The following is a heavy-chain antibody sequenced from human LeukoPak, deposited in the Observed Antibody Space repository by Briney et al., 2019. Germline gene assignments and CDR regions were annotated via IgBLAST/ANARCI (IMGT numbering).Heavy chain of an antibody. CDR1: GFTFSRSA. CDR3: ARVTNGDAFDI. Sequence: GRSLRLSCAASGFTFSRSAMHWVRQAPGKGLEWVAIFSYDGSNKFYSDSVRGRFIISRDNSKNTLYLQMNSLRAEDTAVYYCARVTNGDAFDIWGQGTMVTVSS. V-gene: IGHV3-30-3*01. J-gene: IGHJ3*02. CDR2: FSYDGSNK. D-gene: IGHD2-8*01.